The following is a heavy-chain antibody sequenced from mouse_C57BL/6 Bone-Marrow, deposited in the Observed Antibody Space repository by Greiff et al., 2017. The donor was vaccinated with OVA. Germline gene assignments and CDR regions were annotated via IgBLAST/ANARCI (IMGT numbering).Heavy chain of an antibody. Sequence: EVKLMESGGGLVQPGGSMKLSCAASGFTFSDAWMDWVRQSPEKGLEWVAEIRNKANNHATYYAESVKGRITISRDDSKSSVYLHINSLRAEDTGIYYCTRGLFITSVEVYFDVWGTGTTVTVSS. V-gene: IGHV6-6*01. CDR2: IRNKANNHAT. CDR1: GFTFSDAW. D-gene: IGHD1-1*01. CDR3: TRGLFITSVEVYFDV. J-gene: IGHJ1*03.